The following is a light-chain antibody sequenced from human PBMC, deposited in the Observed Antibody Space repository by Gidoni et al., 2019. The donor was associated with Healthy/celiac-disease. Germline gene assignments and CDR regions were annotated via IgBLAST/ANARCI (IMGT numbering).Light chain of an antibody. CDR3: QQFNSYPPLT. CDR1: QGISSG. V-gene: IGKV1-13*02. J-gene: IGKJ4*01. Sequence: AIQLTQSPSSLSASVGDRVTITCRASQGISSGLAWYQQKPGKAPKLLIDDASSLESGVPSRFSGSGSGTDFTLTISSLQPEDFATYYCQQFNSYPPLTVGGGTKVEIK. CDR2: DAS.